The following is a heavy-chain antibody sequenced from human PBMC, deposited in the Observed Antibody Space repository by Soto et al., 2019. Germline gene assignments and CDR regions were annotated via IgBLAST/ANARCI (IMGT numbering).Heavy chain of an antibody. J-gene: IGHJ6*02. CDR3: TCIFSGGYGYGFYYYGMDV. CDR1: GGSISSGGYS. CDR2: MYHSGST. Sequence: SETLSLTCAVSGGSISSGGYSWSWIRQPPGKGLEWIGYMYHSGSTYYNPSLKSRVTISIDRSKNQVSLKLSSVTAADTAVYYCTCIFSGGYGYGFYYYGMDVWGQGTTVTVSS. D-gene: IGHD5-18*01. V-gene: IGHV4-30-2*01.